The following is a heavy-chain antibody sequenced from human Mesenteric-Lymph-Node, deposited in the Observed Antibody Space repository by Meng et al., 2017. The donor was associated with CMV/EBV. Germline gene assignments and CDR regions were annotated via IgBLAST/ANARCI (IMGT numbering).Heavy chain of an antibody. D-gene: IGHD3-9*01. V-gene: IGHV4-34*01. Sequence: QVRFPQWGAELLKPPETLSVTSAVYGGSFSGYYWNWIRQSPEKGLEWIGEINHSGSTTYNPSFTSRIIISVDTSTNQISLNMSSVTAADTAVYYCARGSSYDILTGYFDYWGQGALVTVSS. CDR2: INHSGST. CDR1: GGSFSGYY. CDR3: ARGSSYDILTGYFDY. J-gene: IGHJ4*02.